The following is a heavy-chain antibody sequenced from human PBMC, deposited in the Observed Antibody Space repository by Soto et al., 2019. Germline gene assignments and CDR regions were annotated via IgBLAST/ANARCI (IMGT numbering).Heavy chain of an antibody. Sequence: GGSLRLSCAASGFTFDDYTMHWVRQAPGKGLEWVSLISWDGDSTYYADSVKGRFTISRDNSKNSLYLQMNSLRTEDTALYYCAKGMYSSSRARYYYYFCCRDVWGGGTTVT. CDR1: GFTFDDYT. D-gene: IGHD6-13*01. CDR3: AKGMYSSSRARYYYYFCCRDV. CDR2: ISWDGDST. J-gene: IGHJ6*02. V-gene: IGHV3-43*01.